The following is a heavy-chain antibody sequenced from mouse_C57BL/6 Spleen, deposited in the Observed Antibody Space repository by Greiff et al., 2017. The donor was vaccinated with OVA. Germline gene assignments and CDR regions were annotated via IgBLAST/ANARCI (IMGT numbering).Heavy chain of an antibody. CDR2: IDPSDSYT. Sequence: QVQLQQPGAELVMPGASVKLSCKASGYTFTSYWMHWVKQRPGQGLEWIGEIDPSDSYTNYNQKFKGKSTLTVDKSSSTAYMQLSSLTSEDSAVYYCARSDDGYYYFDDWGQGTTLTVSS. CDR1: GYTFTSYW. V-gene: IGHV1-69*01. D-gene: IGHD2-3*01. CDR3: ARSDDGYYYFDD. J-gene: IGHJ2*01.